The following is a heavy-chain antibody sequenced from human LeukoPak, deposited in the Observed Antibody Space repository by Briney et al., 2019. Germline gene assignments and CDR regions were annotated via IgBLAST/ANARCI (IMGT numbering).Heavy chain of an antibody. V-gene: IGHV3-33*01. CDR3: ARSRMYYYDSSALDY. CDR1: GFSFSSYG. CDR2: IWYDGSNK. J-gene: IGHJ4*02. Sequence: GGSLRLSCAASGFSFSSYGMHWVRQAPGKGLEWVAVIWYDGSNKYYADSVKGRFTISRDNSKNTLYLRMNSLRAEDTAVYYCARSRMYYYDSSALDYWGQGTLVTVSS. D-gene: IGHD3-22*01.